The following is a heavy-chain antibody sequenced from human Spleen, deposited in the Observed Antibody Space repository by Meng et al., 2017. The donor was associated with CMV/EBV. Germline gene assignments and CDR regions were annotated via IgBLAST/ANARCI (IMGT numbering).Heavy chain of an antibody. CDR3: ARSSRPYYHDNYGVGNWFDP. J-gene: IGHJ5*02. CDR2: ISADNQNT. D-gene: IGHD3-22*01. CDR1: RNIFTRHA. Sequence: ASVKVSCKAPRNIFTRHAITWVRQAPGQGLEWMGWISADNQNTNLIQKFQGRITLTTDTSTSTAYMELRSLRSADTAVYYCARSSRPYYHDNYGVGNWFDPWGQGTLVTVSS. V-gene: IGHV1-18*01.